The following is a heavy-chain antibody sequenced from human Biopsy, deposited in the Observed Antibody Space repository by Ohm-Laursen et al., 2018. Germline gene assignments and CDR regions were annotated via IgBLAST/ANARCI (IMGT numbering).Heavy chain of an antibody. CDR3: ARTPNLIVSAGLVYRHRRHLQGMDV. V-gene: IGHV2-70*04. Sequence: TQTLTLTCSFSGLSLSARGMRVSWIRQAPGGAVEGLVRVYLDDYKDFSASSQTKLSISKDTSNDHVVLTVNNVDPADTATYYCARTPNLIVSAGLVYRHRRHLQGMDVWGQGIAVTVS. D-gene: IGHD6-13*01. CDR2: VYLDDYK. CDR1: GLSLSARGMR. J-gene: IGHJ6*02.